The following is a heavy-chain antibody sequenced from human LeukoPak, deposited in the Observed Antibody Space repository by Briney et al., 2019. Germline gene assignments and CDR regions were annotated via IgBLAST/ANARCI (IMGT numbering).Heavy chain of an antibody. J-gene: IGHJ6*03. D-gene: IGHD3-3*01. V-gene: IGHV4-59*01. CDR1: GGSISSYY. CDR2: IYYSGST. Sequence: SETLSLTCTVSGGSISSYYWSWIRQPPGKGLEWIGYIYYSGSTNYNPSLKSRVTISIDTSKNQFSLKLSSVTAADTAVYYCASLYYYDFWSGYYTYMAVWGKGTTV. CDR3: ASLYYYDFWSGYYTYMAV.